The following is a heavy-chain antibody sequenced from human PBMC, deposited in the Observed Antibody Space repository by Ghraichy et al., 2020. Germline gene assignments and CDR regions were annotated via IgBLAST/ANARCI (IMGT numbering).Heavy chain of an antibody. V-gene: IGHV1-8*01. CDR2: MNPNSGNT. J-gene: IGHJ5*02. D-gene: IGHD3-3*01. Sequence: ASVKVSCKASGYTFTSYDINWVRQATGQGLEWMGWMNPNSGNTGYAQKFQGRVTMTRNTSISTAYMELSSLRSEDTAVYYCARCRSRTKNWFDPWGQGTLVTVSS. CDR3: ARCRSRTKNWFDP. CDR1: GYTFTSYD.